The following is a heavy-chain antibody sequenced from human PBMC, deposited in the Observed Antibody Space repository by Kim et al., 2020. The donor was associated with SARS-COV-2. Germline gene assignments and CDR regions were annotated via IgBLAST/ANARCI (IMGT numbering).Heavy chain of an antibody. V-gene: IGHV3-53*01. CDR2: IYSGGST. D-gene: IGHD6-19*01. CDR3: ARDRSSGWYGDAFDI. Sequence: GGSLRLSCAASGFTVSSNYMSWVRQAPGKGLEWVSVIYSGGSTYYADSVKGRFTISRDNSKNTLYLQMNSLRAEDTAVYYCARDRSSGWYGDAFDIWGQGTMVTVSS. CDR1: GFTVSSNY. J-gene: IGHJ3*02.